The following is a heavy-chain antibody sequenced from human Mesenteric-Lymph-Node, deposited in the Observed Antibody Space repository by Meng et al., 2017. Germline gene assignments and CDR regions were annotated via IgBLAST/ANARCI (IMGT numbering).Heavy chain of an antibody. V-gene: IGHV3-74*01. CDR3: ARGYRNY. CDR2: INEDGSST. CDR1: GFTFNTYW. Sequence: EVQLVESGGGLVQPGESPRLSCAASGFTFNTYWMHWVRQVPGKGLVWVSRINEDGSSTSYADSVKGRFTISRDNAKNTLYLQMNSLRVEDTAVYYCARGYRNYWSQGTLVTVSS. J-gene: IGHJ4*02. D-gene: IGHD1-14*01.